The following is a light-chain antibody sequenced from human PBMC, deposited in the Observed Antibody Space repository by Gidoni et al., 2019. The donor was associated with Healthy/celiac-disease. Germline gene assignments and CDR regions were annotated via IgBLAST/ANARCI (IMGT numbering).Light chain of an antibody. J-gene: IGKJ1*01. V-gene: IGKV1-5*01. CDR1: QSISSW. CDR3: QQYNSYKT. Sequence: DIQMTQSPSTLSASGGDRVTITCRASQSISSWLAWYQQKPGKAPKLLIYDASSLESGVPSRFSGSGAGTEFTLTSSSLQHDDFATYYCQQYNSYKTFGQGTKVEIK. CDR2: DAS.